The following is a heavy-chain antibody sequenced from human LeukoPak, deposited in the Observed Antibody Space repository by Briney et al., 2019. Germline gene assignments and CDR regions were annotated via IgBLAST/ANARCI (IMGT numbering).Heavy chain of an antibody. Sequence: ASVKVSCKASGGTFSSYAISWVRQAPGQGLEWMGGIIPIFGTANYAQKFQGRVTITTDESTSTAYMELSSLRSGDTAVYYCARDRGTGGHGDYPLDYWGQGTLVTVSS. J-gene: IGHJ4*02. D-gene: IGHD4-17*01. CDR1: GGTFSSYA. V-gene: IGHV1-69*05. CDR2: IIPIFGTA. CDR3: ARDRGTGGHGDYPLDY.